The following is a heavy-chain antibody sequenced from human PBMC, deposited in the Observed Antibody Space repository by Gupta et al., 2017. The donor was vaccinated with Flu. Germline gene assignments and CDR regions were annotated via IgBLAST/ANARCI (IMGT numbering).Heavy chain of an antibody. V-gene: IGHV3-33*01. D-gene: IGHD3-16*01. J-gene: IGHJ3*02. CDR3: ARSIRGGREGKGDDFDI. Sequence: HWVRQPPGKGLEWVAVIWNEGSKKYYAESVEGRFSISRDDSRNSLYLRMNNLGVEDTAIYYCARSIRGGREGKGDDFDIWGQGTSVTVSS. CDR2: IWNEGSKK.